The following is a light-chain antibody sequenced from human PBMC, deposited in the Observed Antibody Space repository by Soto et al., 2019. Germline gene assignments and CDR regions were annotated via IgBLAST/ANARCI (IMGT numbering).Light chain of an antibody. CDR1: SSNIGSNT. V-gene: IGLV1-44*01. CDR2: TAG. J-gene: IGLJ1*01. Sequence: QSVLTQPLSVSASPGQRVNISCFGGSSNIGSNTVAWSQHLPGTAPPRLIFTAGQRPSGVPGRFSGSKSGTSASLAISGLQSEDEGDYYCSAWDNSLNGYVFGPGTKVTVL. CDR3: SAWDNSLNGYV.